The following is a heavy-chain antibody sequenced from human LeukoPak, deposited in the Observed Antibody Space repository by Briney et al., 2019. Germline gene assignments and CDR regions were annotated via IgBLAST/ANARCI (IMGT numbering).Heavy chain of an antibody. V-gene: IGHV4-4*07. Sequence: PSETLSLTCTVSGGSISSYYWSWIRQPAGKGLEWIGRIYTSGSTNYNPSLKSRVTMSVDTSKNQFSLKLSSETAADTAVYYCARALPTVRQQLGRFDPWGQGALVTVSS. CDR2: IYTSGST. CDR3: ARALPTVRQQLGRFDP. J-gene: IGHJ5*02. CDR1: GGSISSYY. D-gene: IGHD6-13*01.